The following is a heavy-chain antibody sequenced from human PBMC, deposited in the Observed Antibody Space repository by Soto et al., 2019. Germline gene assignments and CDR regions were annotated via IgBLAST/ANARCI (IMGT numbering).Heavy chain of an antibody. V-gene: IGHV3-30-3*01. CDR3: ARDPSSRDP. CDR2: ISYDGSNK. J-gene: IGHJ5*02. Sequence: QVLRVESGGGVVQPGSSLRLSCAASGFIFSSYAMHWVRQAPGKGLEWVAGISYDGSNKHYADSVKGRFTISRDDSKNTLYLQMNSLRVEDTAVYYCARDPSSRDPWGQGTLVTVSS. D-gene: IGHD6-6*01. CDR1: GFIFSSYA.